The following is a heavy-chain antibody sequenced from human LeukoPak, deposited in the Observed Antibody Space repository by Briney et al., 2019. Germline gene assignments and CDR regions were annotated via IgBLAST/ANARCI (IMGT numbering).Heavy chain of an antibody. V-gene: IGHV4-34*01. Sequence: SETLSLTCAVYGGSFSGYYWSWIRQPPGKGLEWIGEINHSGSTNYNPSLKSRVTISVDTSKNQFSLKLSSVTAADTAVYYCAREERYGYGDWGQGTLVTVSS. CDR3: AREERYGYGD. J-gene: IGHJ4*02. CDR2: INHSGST. CDR1: GGSFSGYY. D-gene: IGHD5-18*01.